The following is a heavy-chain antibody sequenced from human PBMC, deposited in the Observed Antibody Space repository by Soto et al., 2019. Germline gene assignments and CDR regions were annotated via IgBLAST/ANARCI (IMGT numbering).Heavy chain of an antibody. CDR3: AREYYYGSGSYSDYYYYYGMDV. J-gene: IGHJ6*02. V-gene: IGHV4-30-4*01. Sequence: SETLSLTCTVSGGSISSGDYYWSWIRQPPGKGLERIGYIYYSGSTYYNPSLKSRVTISVDPSKNQFSLKLSSVTAADTAVYYCAREYYYGSGSYSDYYYYYGMDVWGQGTTVTVSS. CDR2: IYYSGST. CDR1: GGSISSGDYY. D-gene: IGHD3-10*01.